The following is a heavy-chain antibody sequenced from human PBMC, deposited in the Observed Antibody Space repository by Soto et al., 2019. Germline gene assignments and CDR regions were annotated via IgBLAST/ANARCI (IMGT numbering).Heavy chain of an antibody. CDR3: ARDGGIQLWLHGPGYFDY. Sequence: GGSLRLSCAASGFTFSSYWMHWVRQAPGKGLEWVSGFSGSSGNTYYADSVKGRFTISRDNSKNTLYLQMNSLRAEDTAVYYCARDGGIQLWLHGPGYFDYWGQGTLVTVSS. CDR1: GFTFSSYW. J-gene: IGHJ4*02. V-gene: IGHV3-23*01. D-gene: IGHD5-18*01. CDR2: FSGSSGNT.